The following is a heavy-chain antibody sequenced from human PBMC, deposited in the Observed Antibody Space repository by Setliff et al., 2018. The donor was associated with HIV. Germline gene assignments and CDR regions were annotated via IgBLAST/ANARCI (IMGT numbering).Heavy chain of an antibody. CDR2: ISSSSSYI. CDR3: ARDKGPPDAFDI. Sequence: KSGGSLRLSCAASGFTFSSYSMNWVRQAPGKGLEWVSSISSSSSYIYYADSVKGRFTISRDNAKNSLYLQMNSLRAEDTAVYYCARDKGPPDAFDIWGQGTMVTVSS. CDR1: GFTFSSYS. V-gene: IGHV3-21*01. J-gene: IGHJ3*02.